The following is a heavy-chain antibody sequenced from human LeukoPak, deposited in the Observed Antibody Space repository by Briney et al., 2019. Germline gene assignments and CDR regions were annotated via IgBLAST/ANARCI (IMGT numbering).Heavy chain of an antibody. D-gene: IGHD2-15*01. CDR1: GGSFSGYY. CDR3: ARGRNPRTAGYCSGGSCYRIGMDV. CDR2: INHSGST. J-gene: IGHJ6*02. Sequence: SETLSLTCAAYGGSFSGYYWSWIRQPPGKGLEWIGEINHSGSTNYNPSLKSRVTISVDTSKNQFSLKLSSVTAADTAVYYCARGRNPRTAGYCSGGSCYRIGMDVWGQGTTVTVSS. V-gene: IGHV4-34*01.